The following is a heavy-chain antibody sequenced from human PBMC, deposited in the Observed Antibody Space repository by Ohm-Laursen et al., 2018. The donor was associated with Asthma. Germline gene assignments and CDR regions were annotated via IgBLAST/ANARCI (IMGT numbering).Heavy chain of an antibody. D-gene: IGHD3-16*02. V-gene: IGHV3-48*01. CDR1: GFTFSSYS. CDR2: ISSSRSSI. CDR3: AKVVLMDV. Sequence: SLRLSCAASGFTFSSYSMNWVRQAPGKGLEWISYISSSRSSIYYAESVKGRFTISRDNAKNSLYLQMNSLRAEDTAVYYCAKVVLMDVWGQGTTVTVSS. J-gene: IGHJ6*02.